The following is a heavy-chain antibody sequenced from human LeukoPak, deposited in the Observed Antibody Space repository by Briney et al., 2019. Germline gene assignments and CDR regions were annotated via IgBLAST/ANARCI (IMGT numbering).Heavy chain of an antibody. CDR3: ARERMYSGSGSTYPYYDY. V-gene: IGHV3-7*01. Sequence: SGGSLRLSCAASGFTFSSYWMSWVRQSPGKGVEWVANIKPDGSEKYFMDSVKGRFTISRGNAKNALYLEMNSLRAEDTAEYFCARERMYSGSGSTYPYYDYWGQGTLVTVSS. D-gene: IGHD3-10*01. CDR2: IKPDGSEK. CDR1: GFTFSSYW. J-gene: IGHJ4*02.